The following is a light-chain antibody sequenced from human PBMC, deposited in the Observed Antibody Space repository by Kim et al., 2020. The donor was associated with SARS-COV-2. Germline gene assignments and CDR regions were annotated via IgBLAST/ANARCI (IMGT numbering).Light chain of an antibody. Sequence: YELTQPPSVSVSPGQTASITCSGDKLGDKYACWYQQKPGQSPVLVIYQDSKRPSGIPERFSGSNSGNTATLTISGTQAMDEADYYCQAWDSSTGVFGGG. CDR1: KLGDKY. CDR3: QAWDSSTGV. J-gene: IGLJ2*01. CDR2: QDS. V-gene: IGLV3-1*01.